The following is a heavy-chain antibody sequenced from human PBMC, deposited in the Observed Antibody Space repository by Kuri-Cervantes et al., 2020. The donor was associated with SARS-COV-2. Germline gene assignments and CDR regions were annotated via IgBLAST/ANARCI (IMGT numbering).Heavy chain of an antibody. CDR3: ARDLDYYGSGTYCFDY. V-gene: IGHV4-61*02. Sequence: SETLSLTCTVSGGSISSGSYYWSWIRQPAGKGLEWIGRIYTSGSTNYNPSLKSRVTISVDTSKNQFSLKLSSVTAADTAVYYCARDLDYYGSGTYCFDYWGQGTLVTVSS. CDR1: GGSISSGSYY. D-gene: IGHD3-10*01. CDR2: IYTSGST. J-gene: IGHJ4*02.